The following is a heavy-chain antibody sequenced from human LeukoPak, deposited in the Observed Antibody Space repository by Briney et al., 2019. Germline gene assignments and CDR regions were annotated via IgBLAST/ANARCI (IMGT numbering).Heavy chain of an antibody. V-gene: IGHV5-51*01. J-gene: IGHJ4*02. Sequence: GESLKISCKGSGYSFTSYWIGWVRQMPGKGLEWMEIIYPGDSDTRYSASFQGLVTISADKSISTAYLQWSSLKASDTAMYYCARIVRFGDLFVDYWGQGTLVTVSS. CDR2: IYPGDSDT. CDR3: ARIVRFGDLFVDY. D-gene: IGHD3-10*01. CDR1: GYSFTSYW.